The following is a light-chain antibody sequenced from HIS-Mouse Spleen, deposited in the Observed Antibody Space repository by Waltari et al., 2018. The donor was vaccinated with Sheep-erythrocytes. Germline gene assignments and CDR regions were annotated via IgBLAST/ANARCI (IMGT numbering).Light chain of an antibody. CDR3: CSYAGSYTVV. Sequence: QSALTQPRSVSGSPGQSVTISCTGTSSDVGGYNYVSWYQQHPGKAPKLMIYEVSKRPSGVPDRFSGSKSGNTASLTISGLQAEDEAEYYCCSYAGSYTVVFGGGTKLTVL. CDR1: SSDVGGYNY. V-gene: IGLV2-11*01. CDR2: EVS. J-gene: IGLJ2*01.